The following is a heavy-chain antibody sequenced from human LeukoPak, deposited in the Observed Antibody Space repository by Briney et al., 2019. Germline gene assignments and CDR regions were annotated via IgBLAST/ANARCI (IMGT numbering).Heavy chain of an antibody. CDR3: AKSMESAGVVDY. V-gene: IGHV4-4*02. J-gene: IGHJ4*02. CDR2: IYHAGDT. CDR1: GGSISSTHW. D-gene: IGHD6-13*01. Sequence: SETLSLTCAVSGGSISSTHWWNWVRQPPGRGLERFGEIYHAGDTNYNPSLKSRVTISVDKSKNQFSLKLSSVTAAATAVYYCAKSMESAGVVDYWGLGTLVTVS.